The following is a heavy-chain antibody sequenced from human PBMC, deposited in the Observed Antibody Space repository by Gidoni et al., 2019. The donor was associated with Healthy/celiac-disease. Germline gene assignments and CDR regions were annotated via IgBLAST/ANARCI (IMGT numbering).Heavy chain of an antibody. CDR2: IYTSGST. Sequence: QVQLQESGPGLVKPSQTLSLTCTVSGGSISSGSYYWSWLRQPAGKGLEWIGRIYTSGSTNYNPSLKSRVTISVDTSKNQFSLKLSSVTAADTAVYYCARESLSYYGSGSYFYYGMDVWGQGTTVTVSS. CDR3: ARESLSYYGSGSYFYYGMDV. V-gene: IGHV4-61*02. J-gene: IGHJ6*02. D-gene: IGHD3-10*01. CDR1: GGSISSGSYY.